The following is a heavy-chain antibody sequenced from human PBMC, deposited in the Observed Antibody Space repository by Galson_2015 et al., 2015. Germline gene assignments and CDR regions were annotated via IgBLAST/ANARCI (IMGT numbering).Heavy chain of an antibody. CDR2: IYYSGST. J-gene: IGHJ6*03. CDR3: ARGSRLAAAGMAYYYYMDV. Sequence: ETLSLTCTVSGGSISSYYWSWIRQPPGKGLEWIGYIYYSGSTNYNPSLKSRVTISVDTSKNQFSLKLSSVTAADTAVYYCARGSRLAAAGMAYYYYMDVWGKGTTVTVSS. CDR1: GGSISSYY. V-gene: IGHV4-59*01. D-gene: IGHD6-13*01.